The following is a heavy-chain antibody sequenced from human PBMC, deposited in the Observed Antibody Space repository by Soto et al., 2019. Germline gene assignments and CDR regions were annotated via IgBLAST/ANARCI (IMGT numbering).Heavy chain of an antibody. Sequence: GGSLRLSCAASGFTFSDSWMSWVRQAPGEGLVWVSCINGDASSTTYADSVKGRFTISRDDAKNTVYLQMTSLRAEDTAVYFCARDRSYAMEVWGQGTRVTVSS. V-gene: IGHV3-74*01. J-gene: IGHJ6*02. CDR1: GFTFSDSW. CDR2: INGDASST. CDR3: ARDRSYAMEV.